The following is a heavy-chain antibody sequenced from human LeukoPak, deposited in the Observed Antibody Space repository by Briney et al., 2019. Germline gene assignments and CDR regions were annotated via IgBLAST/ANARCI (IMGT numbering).Heavy chain of an antibody. Sequence: GGSLRLSCAASGFTFDDYAMHWARQAPGKGLEWVSGISWNSGSIGYADSVKGRFTISRDNAKNSLYLQMNSLRAEDTALYYCAKDIGSGWYKDGMDVWGQGTTVTVSS. CDR2: ISWNSGSI. CDR1: GFTFDDYA. V-gene: IGHV3-9*01. D-gene: IGHD6-19*01. CDR3: AKDIGSGWYKDGMDV. J-gene: IGHJ6*02.